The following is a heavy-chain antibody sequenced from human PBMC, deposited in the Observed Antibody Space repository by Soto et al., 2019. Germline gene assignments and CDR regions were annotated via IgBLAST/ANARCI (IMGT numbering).Heavy chain of an antibody. CDR3: AHIVVAGLGYYFAY. CDR1: GFSLSSTRMA. CDR2: IYWDDDK. D-gene: IGHD6-19*01. Sequence: QITLKESGPTLVKPTQTLTLTCTFSGFSLSSTRMAVGWIRQPPGKALEWLALIYWDDDKRYSPFLKSRLTITKDTSQNPVVLTMSHMDPVDTARYYWAHIVVAGLGYYFAYWGQGTLVTVSS. V-gene: IGHV2-5*02. J-gene: IGHJ4*02.